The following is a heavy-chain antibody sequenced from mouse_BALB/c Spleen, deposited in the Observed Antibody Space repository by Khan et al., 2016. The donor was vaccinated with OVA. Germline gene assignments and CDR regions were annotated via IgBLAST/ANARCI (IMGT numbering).Heavy chain of an antibody. CDR3: ASHLTGSFAY. J-gene: IGHJ3*01. D-gene: IGHD4-1*01. Sequence: EVELVESGGDLAKPGGSLKLSCAASGFTFSSYSMSWVRQTPDKRLEWVATISSGGDYIYYPDNVKGRVTISRDKAKNTLYLQMSSLKSEDTAMYYCASHLTGSFAYWDQGTLVTVSA. CDR1: GFTFSSYS. CDR2: ISSGGDYI. V-gene: IGHV5-6*01.